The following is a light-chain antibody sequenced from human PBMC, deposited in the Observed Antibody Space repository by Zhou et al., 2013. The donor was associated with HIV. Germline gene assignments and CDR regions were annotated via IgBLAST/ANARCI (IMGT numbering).Light chain of an antibody. CDR3: QHYAATPST. CDR1: QSVSNY. J-gene: IGKJ4*01. Sequence: EIVMTQSPATLSVSPGERVTLSCRASQSVSNYLAWYQHNPGQAPRLLIYAASTRATGIPARFSGSGSGTDFTLTISRLEPEDFAMYYCQHYAATPSTFGGGTKVEIK. CDR2: AAS. V-gene: IGKV3D-15*01.